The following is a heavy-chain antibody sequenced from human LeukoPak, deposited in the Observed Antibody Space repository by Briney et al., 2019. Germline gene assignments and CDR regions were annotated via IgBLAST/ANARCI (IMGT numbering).Heavy chain of an antibody. D-gene: IGHD5-18*01. V-gene: IGHV3-7*01. J-gene: IGHJ5*02. CDR3: ARVVDTAMAT. CDR2: IKQDGSEK. Sequence: GGSLRLSCAASGFTFSSYSMNWVRQAPGKGLEWVANIKQDGSEKYYVDSVKGRFTISRDNAKNSLYLQMNSLRAEDTAVYYCARVVDTAMATWGQGTLVTVSS. CDR1: GFTFSSYS.